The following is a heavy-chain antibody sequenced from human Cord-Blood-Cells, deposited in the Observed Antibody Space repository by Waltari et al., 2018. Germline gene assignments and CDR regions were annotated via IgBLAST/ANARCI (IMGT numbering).Heavy chain of an antibody. V-gene: IGHV3-9*01. CDR3: AKDDLLEAYFDY. J-gene: IGHJ4*02. Sequence: EVQLVESGGGLVQPGRSLRPSCAAFGFTLDDYAMHWVRRDPGKGLEWVSGISWNSGSIGYADSVKGRFTISRDNAKNSLYLQMNSLRAEDTALYYCAKDDLLEAYFDYWGQGTLVTVSS. CDR1: GFTLDDYA. D-gene: IGHD2-21*01. CDR2: ISWNSGSI.